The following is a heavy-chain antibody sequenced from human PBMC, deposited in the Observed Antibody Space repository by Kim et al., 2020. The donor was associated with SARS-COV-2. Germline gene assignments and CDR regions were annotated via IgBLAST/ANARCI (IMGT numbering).Heavy chain of an antibody. CDR2: IYSGGST. CDR1: GFTVSSNY. V-gene: IGHV3-66*01. J-gene: IGHJ6*03. D-gene: IGHD3-3*01. Sequence: GGSLRLSCAASGFTVSSNYMSWVRQAPGKGLEWVSVIYSGGSTYYADSVKGRFTISRDNSKNTLYLQMNSLRAEDTAVYYCARDGAYDSWPHYYYYYMDVWGKGTTVTVSS. CDR3: ARDGAYDSWPHYYYYYMDV.